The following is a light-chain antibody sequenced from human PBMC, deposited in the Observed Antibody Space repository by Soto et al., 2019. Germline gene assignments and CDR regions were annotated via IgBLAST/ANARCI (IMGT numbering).Light chain of an antibody. CDR3: QLYSSSPPMST. Sequence: DIVLTQSPGTLSLSPGERATLSCRASQSISNRYLAWYHQKPGQAPRLLIYGTSNRATGIPDRFSGSGSGTDLTLTISRLEPEDFALYYCQLYSSSPPMSTFGQGTRLEI. V-gene: IGKV3-20*01. J-gene: IGKJ2*01. CDR2: GTS. CDR1: QSISNRY.